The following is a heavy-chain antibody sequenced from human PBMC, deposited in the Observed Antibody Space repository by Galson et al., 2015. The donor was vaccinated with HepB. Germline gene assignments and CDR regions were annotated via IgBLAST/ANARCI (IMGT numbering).Heavy chain of an antibody. J-gene: IGHJ6*02. CDR1: GFTFSTYA. CDR2: VTPGGGST. Sequence: SLRLSCAVSGFTFSTYAMSWVRQAPGKGLEWVAAVTPGGGSTYYADSVKGRFTSSRDNAKNSLYLQMNSLRAEDTAVYYCAREGSGSDTLDVWGQGTTVTVSS. D-gene: IGHD3-10*01. CDR3: AREGSGSDTLDV. V-gene: IGHV3-23*01.